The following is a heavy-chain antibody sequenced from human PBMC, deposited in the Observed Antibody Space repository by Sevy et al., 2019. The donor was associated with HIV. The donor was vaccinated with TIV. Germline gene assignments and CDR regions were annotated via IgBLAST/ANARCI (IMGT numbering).Heavy chain of an antibody. CDR3: AKDILGSSDVDYYYGMDV. CDR2: ISYDGSNK. V-gene: IGHV3-30*18. J-gene: IGHJ6*02. CDR1: GFTFSSYG. D-gene: IGHD6-6*01. Sequence: GGSLRLSCAASGFTFSSYGMHWVRQAPGKGLEWVAVISYDGSNKYYADSVKGRFTISRDNSKNRLYPQMNSLRAEDTAVYYCAKDILGSSDVDYYYGMDVWGQGTTVTVSS.